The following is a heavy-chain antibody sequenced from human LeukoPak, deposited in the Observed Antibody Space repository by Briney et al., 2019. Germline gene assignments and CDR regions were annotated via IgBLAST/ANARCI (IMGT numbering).Heavy chain of an antibody. CDR3: ARRGYDSGSDY. V-gene: IGHV4-34*01. CDR1: GGSLSGYY. CDR2: INHSGIT. Sequence: PSETLSLTCAVYGGSLSGYYWSWIRQPLGKGLEWIGEINHSGITNYNPSLKSRVTISINTSKNQFSLKVTSVTAADTAVYYCARRGYDSGSDYWGQGTLVTVSS. J-gene: IGHJ4*02. D-gene: IGHD3-10*01.